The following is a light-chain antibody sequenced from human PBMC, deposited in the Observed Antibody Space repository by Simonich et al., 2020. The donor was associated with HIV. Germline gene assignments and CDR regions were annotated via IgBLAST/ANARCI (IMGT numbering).Light chain of an antibody. J-gene: IGKJ5*01. CDR1: QGISSA. V-gene: IGKV1D-13*01. Sequence: AIQLTQSPSSLSASVGDRVTITCRASQGISSALAWYQQKPGKAPKLLIYDASSVESGVPSRFSGSGSGTDFTLTISSLQPEDFATYYCQQFNNYPRTFGQGTRLEIK. CDR3: QQFNNYPRT. CDR2: DAS.